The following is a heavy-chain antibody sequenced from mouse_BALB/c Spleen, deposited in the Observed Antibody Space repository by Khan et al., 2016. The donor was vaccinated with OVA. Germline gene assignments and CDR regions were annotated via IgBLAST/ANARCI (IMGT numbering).Heavy chain of an antibody. Sequence: VQLQQSGAELVQPGASVKLSCKASGYTFTSYYMSWVKQRPGQGLEWIGEINPSNGGTNFNEKFKSKATLTVDKSSSPAYMKLSSLTSEDSAVYCGTRSGYDSFIYWGQGTLVTVSA. D-gene: IGHD2-4*01. CDR2: INPSNGGT. V-gene: IGHV1S81*02. J-gene: IGHJ3*01. CDR3: TRSGYDSFIY. CDR1: GYTFTSYY.